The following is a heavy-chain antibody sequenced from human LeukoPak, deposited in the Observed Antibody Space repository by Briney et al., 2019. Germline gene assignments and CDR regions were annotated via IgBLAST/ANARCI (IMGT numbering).Heavy chain of an antibody. J-gene: IGHJ5*02. CDR3: ARDDVLTGPHSGGGTSEEFDP. Sequence: ASVKVSCKASGYTFTGYYMHWVRQAPGQGLEWMGWINPNSGGTNYAQKFQGRVTMTRDTSINTAYMEPSRLRSDDTAVYYCARDDVLTGPHSGGGTSEEFDPWGQGTLVTVSS. D-gene: IGHD3-9*01. CDR1: GYTFTGYY. V-gene: IGHV1-2*02. CDR2: INPNSGGT.